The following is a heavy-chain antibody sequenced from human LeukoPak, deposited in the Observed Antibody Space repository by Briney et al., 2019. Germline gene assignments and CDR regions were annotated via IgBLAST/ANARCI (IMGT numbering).Heavy chain of an antibody. CDR1: GGTFSSYA. Sequence: SVKVSCKASGGTFSSYAISWVRQAPGQGLEWMGGIIPIFGSANYAQKFQGRVTITTDESTSTAYMELSSLRSEDTAVYYCAAVQGWSNWFDPWGQGTLVTVSS. J-gene: IGHJ5*02. CDR3: AAVQGWSNWFDP. CDR2: IIPIFGSA. V-gene: IGHV1-69*05. D-gene: IGHD6-19*01.